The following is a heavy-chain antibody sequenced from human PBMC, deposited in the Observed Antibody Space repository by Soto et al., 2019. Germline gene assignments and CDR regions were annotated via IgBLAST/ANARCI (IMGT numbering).Heavy chain of an antibody. J-gene: IGHJ6*02. Sequence: SVKVSGTAFAGSLISYASIWVRQAPGQGLEWMGGIIPIFGTANYAQKFQCRVTITADESTSTAYMELSSLRSEDTAVYYCARESSSWYTTYYYYYGMDVWGQGTTVTVSS. CDR2: IIPIFGTA. CDR3: ARESSSWYTTYYYYYGMDV. CDR1: AGSLISYA. V-gene: IGHV1-69*01. D-gene: IGHD6-13*01.